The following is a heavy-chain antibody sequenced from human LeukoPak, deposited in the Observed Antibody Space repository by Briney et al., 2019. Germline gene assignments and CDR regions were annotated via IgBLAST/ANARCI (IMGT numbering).Heavy chain of an antibody. CDR1: GFTFSSYS. V-gene: IGHV4-38-2*02. J-gene: IGHJ4*02. CDR2: IYHSGST. D-gene: IGHD5-24*01. Sequence: GSLRLSCAASGFTFSSYSMNWVRQAPGKGLEWIGSIYHSGSTYYNPSLKSRVTISVDTSKNQFSLKLSSVTAADTAVYYCARDRWDGYNQGIFDYWGQGTLVTVSS. CDR3: ARDRWDGYNQGIFDY.